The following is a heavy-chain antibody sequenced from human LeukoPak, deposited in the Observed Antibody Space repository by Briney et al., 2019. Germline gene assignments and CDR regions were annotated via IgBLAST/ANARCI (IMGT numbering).Heavy chain of an antibody. CDR2: INPSGGST. V-gene: IGHV1-46*01. CDR3: AEGEYYYGSGSYFGAFDI. D-gene: IGHD3-10*01. CDR1: GYTFTSYY. Sequence: ASVKVSCKASGYTFTSYYMHWVRQAPGQGLEWMGIINPSGGSTSYAQKFQGRVTITADESTSTAYMELSSLRSEDTAVYYCAEGEYYYGSGSYFGAFDIWGQGTMVTVSS. J-gene: IGHJ3*02.